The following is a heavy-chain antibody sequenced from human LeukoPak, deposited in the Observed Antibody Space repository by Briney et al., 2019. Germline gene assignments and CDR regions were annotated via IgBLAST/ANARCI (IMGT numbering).Heavy chain of an antibody. CDR3: ARAKKQILAYGMDV. D-gene: IGHD3-3*01. V-gene: IGHV1-8*01. Sequence: ASVKVSCKASGYTFTSYDINWVRQATGQGLEWMGWMNPNSGNTGYAQKFQGRVTMTRNTSISTAYMELSSLRSEDTAVYYCARAKKQILAYGMDVWSQGTTVTVSS. J-gene: IGHJ6*02. CDR1: GYTFTSYD. CDR2: MNPNSGNT.